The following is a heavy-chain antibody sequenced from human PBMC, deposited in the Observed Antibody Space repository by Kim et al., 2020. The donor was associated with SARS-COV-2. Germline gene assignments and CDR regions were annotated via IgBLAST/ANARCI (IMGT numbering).Heavy chain of an antibody. D-gene: IGHD3-3*01. Sequence: SETLSLTCTVSGGSISSGGYYWSWIRQHPGKGLEWIGYIYYSGSTYYNPSLKSRVTISVDTSKNQFSLKLSSVTAADTAVYYCARAHLTIFGVVEYMDVWGQGTTVTVSS. CDR3: ARAHLTIFGVVEYMDV. V-gene: IGHV4-31*03. J-gene: IGHJ6*02. CDR1: GGSISSGGYY. CDR2: IYYSGST.